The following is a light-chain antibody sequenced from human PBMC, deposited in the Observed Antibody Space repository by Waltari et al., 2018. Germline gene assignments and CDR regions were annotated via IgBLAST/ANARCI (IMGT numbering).Light chain of an antibody. J-gene: IGKJ1*01. CDR2: DTS. V-gene: IGKV3D-20*01. CDR3: QQYGDSPRT. CDR1: QSVGSGF. Sequence: EIVLMQSPATLSLSPGDRATLSCGASQSVGSGFFAWYQQKPGLAPRLLIYDTSTRATGVPDRVRGSGSGREFALSISRLEPEDFAVYYCQQYGDSPRTFGQGTKVEIK.